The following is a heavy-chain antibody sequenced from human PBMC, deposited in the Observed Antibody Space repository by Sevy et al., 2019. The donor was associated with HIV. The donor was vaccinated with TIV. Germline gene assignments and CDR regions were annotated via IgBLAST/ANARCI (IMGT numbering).Heavy chain of an antibody. CDR1: GGSISRSNYY. CDR2: IYYSGST. V-gene: IGHV4-39*01. Sequence: SETLSLTCTVSGGSISRSNYYWGWIRQPPGKGLEWIGSIYYSGSTYYKPSLKSRVTISVATSKNQFSLKLSSVTAADTAVYYCARVTWYTSGWYWFEPWGQGTLVTVSS. D-gene: IGHD6-19*01. J-gene: IGHJ5*02. CDR3: ARVTWYTSGWYWFEP.